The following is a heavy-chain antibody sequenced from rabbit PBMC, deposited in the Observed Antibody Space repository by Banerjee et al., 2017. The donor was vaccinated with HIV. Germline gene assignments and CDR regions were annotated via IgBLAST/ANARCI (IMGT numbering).Heavy chain of an antibody. D-gene: IGHD6-1*01. Sequence: QSLEESGGDLVKPGASLTLTCTASGFSFSGSSWICWVRQAPGKGLEWIACIYIGNSDTTYAYWAKGRFTISKTSSTTVTLQMTSLTAADTATYFCARADNSGGYAYRAFDPWGQGTLVTVS. V-gene: IGHV1S40*01. CDR3: ARADNSGGYAYRAFDP. J-gene: IGHJ2*01. CDR2: IYIGNSDT. CDR1: GFSFSGSSW.